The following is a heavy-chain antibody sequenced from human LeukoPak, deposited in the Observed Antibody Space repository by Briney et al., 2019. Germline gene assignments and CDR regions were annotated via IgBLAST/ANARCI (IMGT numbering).Heavy chain of an antibody. Sequence: SETLSLTCTVSGGSISGYYWSWIRQPPGKGLEWIGYIYYSGNTNYNPSLKSRVTLSVDTSTNQLFLKLSSVTAADTAVYYCARGWDTGYSYYGMDVWGPGTTVTVSS. CDR2: IYYSGNT. J-gene: IGHJ6*02. CDR1: GGSISGYY. V-gene: IGHV4-59*01. D-gene: IGHD5-18*01. CDR3: ARGWDTGYSYYGMDV.